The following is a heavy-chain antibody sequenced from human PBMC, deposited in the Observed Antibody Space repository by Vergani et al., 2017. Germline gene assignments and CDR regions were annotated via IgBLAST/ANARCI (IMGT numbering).Heavy chain of an antibody. CDR1: GASISSNRYY. D-gene: IGHD3-10*01. J-gene: IGHJ4*02. V-gene: IGHV4-39*01. Sequence: QLQLQESGPGLVEPSETLSLTCTVSGASISSNRYYWGWIRRPPGKGLEWIASFHHTGMTYNYPSLKSRVTISVDTSKNLISLKLNSVTAADTALYYCARHGGSGNFYHLFDSWGQGTLVTVSS. CDR3: ARHGGSGNFYHLFDS. CDR2: FHHTGMT.